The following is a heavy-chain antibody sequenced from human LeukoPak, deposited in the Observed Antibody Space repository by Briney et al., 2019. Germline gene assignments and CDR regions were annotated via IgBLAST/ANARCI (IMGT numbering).Heavy chain of an antibody. CDR2: IRSRTSTI. D-gene: IGHD3/OR15-3a*01. V-gene: IGHV3-48*02. CDR3: ATDRDFSFDY. J-gene: IGHJ4*02. Sequence: GGSLRLSCAASGFTFNTHSMNWVRQAPGKGLEWVSYIRSRTSTIYYADSVKGRFTISTDNAKNSLYLQMNSLRDEDTAVYYCATDRDFSFDYWGQGTLVAVSS. CDR1: GFTFNTHS.